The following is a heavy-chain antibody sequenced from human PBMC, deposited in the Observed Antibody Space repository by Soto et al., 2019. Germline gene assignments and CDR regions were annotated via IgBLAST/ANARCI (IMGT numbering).Heavy chain of an antibody. J-gene: IGHJ6*01. CDR1: GFPFSTYA. Sequence: PWGSLRLSCAASGFPFSTYAMSWVRQTPGKGPQRVSCISGSGGSRYYADSVQGRFTISRDSSKNTSYLQMNSLRAEDTALYYWGTDLPGPGEDHYGTEVWRK. CDR3: GTDLPGPGEDHYGTEV. D-gene: IGHD4-17*01. V-gene: IGHV3-23*01. CDR2: ISGSGGSR.